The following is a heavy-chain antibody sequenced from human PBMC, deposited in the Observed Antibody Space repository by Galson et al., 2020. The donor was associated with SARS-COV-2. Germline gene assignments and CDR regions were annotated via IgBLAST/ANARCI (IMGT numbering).Heavy chain of an antibody. J-gene: IGHJ4*02. CDR2: IYHTGDT. V-gene: IGHV4-38-2*02. Sequence: SETLSLTCTVSGYSISSGYYWGWIRQPPGKGPEWIGSIYHTGDTFYNPSLKSQVTISVDPSKNQFSLKLRSVTAADTAVFYCARGGGDGGTGYDYWGQGTLVTVSS. D-gene: IGHD3-16*01. CDR3: ARGGGDGGTGYDY. CDR1: GYSISSGYY.